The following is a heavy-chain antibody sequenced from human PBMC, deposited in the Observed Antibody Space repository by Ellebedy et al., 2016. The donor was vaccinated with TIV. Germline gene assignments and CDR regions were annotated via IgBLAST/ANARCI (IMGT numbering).Heavy chain of an antibody. D-gene: IGHD3-10*01. CDR3: ARGYYGSGSYKAFDI. J-gene: IGHJ3*02. CDR2: INPNSGGT. Sequence: AASVTVSCKASGYTFTGYYLHWVRQAPGQGLEGMGWINPNSGGTNYAQKLQGRVTMTRDTSISTAYMELSRLRSADTAVYYCARGYYGSGSYKAFDIWGQGTMVTVSS. CDR1: GYTFTGYY. V-gene: IGHV1-2*02.